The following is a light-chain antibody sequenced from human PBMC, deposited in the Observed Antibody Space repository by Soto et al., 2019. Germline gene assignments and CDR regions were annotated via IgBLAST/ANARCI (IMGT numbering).Light chain of an antibody. Sequence: EIVLTQSPGTLSLSPGERATLSCRASQSVSTSYLAWYQQKPGQAPRLLIYGASSRATGIPDRFSGSGSGTDFTLTISRLESEDSAVYSCQQYRTSRAFGQGTK. J-gene: IGKJ1*01. V-gene: IGKV3-20*01. CDR1: QSVSTSY. CDR2: GAS. CDR3: QQYRTSRA.